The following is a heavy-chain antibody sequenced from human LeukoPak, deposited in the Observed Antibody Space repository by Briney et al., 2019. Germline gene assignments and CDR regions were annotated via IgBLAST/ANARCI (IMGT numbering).Heavy chain of an antibody. V-gene: IGHV3-21*01. CDR3: ARTSYSGYDLYYFDY. J-gene: IGHJ4*02. D-gene: IGHD5-12*01. CDR1: GFTFSSYS. CDR2: ISSSSSYI. Sequence: GGSLRLSCAASGFTFSSYSMNWVRQAPGKGLEWVSSISSSSSYIYYADSVKGRFTISRDNAKNSLYLQMNSLRAEDTAVYYCARTSYSGYDLYYFDYWGQGTLVTVSS.